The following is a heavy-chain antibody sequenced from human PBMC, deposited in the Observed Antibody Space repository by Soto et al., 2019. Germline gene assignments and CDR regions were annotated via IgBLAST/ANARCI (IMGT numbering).Heavy chain of an antibody. CDR1: GFTFSGSA. D-gene: IGHD2-2*01. V-gene: IGHV3-73*01. CDR3: TRNVPLGYCSSTSCYDAFDI. J-gene: IGHJ3*02. CDR2: IRSKANSYAT. Sequence: GGSLRLSCAASGFTFSGSAMHWVRQASGKGLEWVGRIRSKANSYATAYAASVKGRFTISRDDSKNTAYLQMNSLKTEDTAVYYCTRNVPLGYCSSTSCYDAFDIWGEGTMVTVSS.